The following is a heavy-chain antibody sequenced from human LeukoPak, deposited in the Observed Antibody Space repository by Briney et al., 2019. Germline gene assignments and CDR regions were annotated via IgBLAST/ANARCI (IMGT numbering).Heavy chain of an antibody. CDR1: GFTFSSYG. CDR2: IWYDGSNK. J-gene: IGHJ4*02. CDR3: ASIGGLIDY. Sequence: GGSLRLSCAASGFTFSSYGMHWVRQAPGKGLEWVAVIWYDGSNKYYADSVKGRFTISRDNAKNSLYLQMNSLRAEDTAVYYCASIGGLIDYWGQGTLVTVSS. D-gene: IGHD1-26*01. V-gene: IGHV3-33*03.